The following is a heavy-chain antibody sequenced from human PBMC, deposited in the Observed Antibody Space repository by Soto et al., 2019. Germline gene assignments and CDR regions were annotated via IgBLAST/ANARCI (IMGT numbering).Heavy chain of an antibody. D-gene: IGHD3-9*01. Sequence: PGGSLRLSCAASGFTFSSYGMRWVRQAPGKGLEWVAVISYDGSNKYYADSVKGRFTISRDNSKNTLYLQMNSLRAEDTAVYYCAKDHILTGYYYGMDVWGQGTTVTVSS. CDR1: GFTFSSYG. CDR2: ISYDGSNK. J-gene: IGHJ6*02. V-gene: IGHV3-30*18. CDR3: AKDHILTGYYYGMDV.